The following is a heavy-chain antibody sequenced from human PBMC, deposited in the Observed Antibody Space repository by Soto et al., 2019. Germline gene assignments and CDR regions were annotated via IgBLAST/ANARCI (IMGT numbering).Heavy chain of an antibody. V-gene: IGHV4-34*02. CDR3: AWYEYGNSLYGVDV. CDR1: GESFSGYY. Sequence: QVHLQQRGAGLLKPSETLSLNCVVSGESFSGYYWSWIRQTPGMGLEWIGEVDHRGSTTYNPSLKNRASISIDSSKNLFSLELTSVTAADTALHFCAWYEYGNSLYGVDVWGQGTRVTVSS. CDR2: VDHRGST. D-gene: IGHD1-7*01. J-gene: IGHJ6*02.